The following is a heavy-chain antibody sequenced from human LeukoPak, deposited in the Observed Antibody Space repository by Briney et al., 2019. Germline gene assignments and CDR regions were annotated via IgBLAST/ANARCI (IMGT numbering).Heavy chain of an antibody. Sequence: GGSLRLSCAAPGFTFSNCAMSGVRQPPGKGLEWVSAVSDDGAKTWYADSVKGRFTISRDNSKNTVSLQMTNLRADDTARYYCVKEERGYSYGDYWGQGTLVTVSS. V-gene: IGHV3-23*01. CDR3: VKEERGYSYGDY. J-gene: IGHJ4*02. D-gene: IGHD5-18*01. CDR2: VSDDGAKT. CDR1: GFTFSNCA.